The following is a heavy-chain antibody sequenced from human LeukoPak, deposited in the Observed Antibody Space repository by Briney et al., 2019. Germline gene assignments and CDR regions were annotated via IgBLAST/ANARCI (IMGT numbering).Heavy chain of an antibody. Sequence: TSESLSLTWTVSGGSISSGSYYWGWIRQPAGKGLEWIGRIYTSGSTNYNPSLKSRVTISVDTSKNQFSLKLSSVTAADTAVYYCARAYDRSGIDYWGQGTLVTVSS. CDR1: GGSISSGSYY. D-gene: IGHD3-22*01. CDR3: ARAYDRSGIDY. V-gene: IGHV4-61*02. CDR2: IYTSGST. J-gene: IGHJ4*02.